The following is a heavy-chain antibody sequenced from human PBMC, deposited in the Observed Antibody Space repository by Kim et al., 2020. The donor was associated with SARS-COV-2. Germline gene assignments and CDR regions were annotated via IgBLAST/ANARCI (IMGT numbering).Heavy chain of an antibody. Sequence: GGSLRLSCAASGFTFSSYAMSWVRQAPGKGLEWVSAISGSGGSTYYADSVKGRFTISRDNSKNTLYLQMNSLRAEDTAVYYGAKDKSCGGGSCRGGWFDPWGQGNLVTV. CDR3: AKDKSCGGGSCRGGWFDP. CDR2: ISGSGGST. J-gene: IGHJ5*02. V-gene: IGHV3-23*01. D-gene: IGHD2-15*01. CDR1: GFTFSSYA.